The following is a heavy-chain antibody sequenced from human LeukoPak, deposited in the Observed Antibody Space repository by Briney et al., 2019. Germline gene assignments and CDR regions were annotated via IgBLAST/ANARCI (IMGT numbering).Heavy chain of an antibody. CDR1: GFTFSSYA. J-gene: IGHJ6*02. Sequence: GGSLRLSCAASGFTFSSYAMHWVRQAPGKGLEWVAVISYDGSNKYYADSVKGRFTIPRDNSKNTLYLQMNSLRAEDTAVYYCARVLFSGYGGPYYYGMDVWGQGTTVTVSS. CDR3: ARVLFSGYGGPYYYGMDV. D-gene: IGHD5-12*01. CDR2: ISYDGSNK. V-gene: IGHV3-30-3*01.